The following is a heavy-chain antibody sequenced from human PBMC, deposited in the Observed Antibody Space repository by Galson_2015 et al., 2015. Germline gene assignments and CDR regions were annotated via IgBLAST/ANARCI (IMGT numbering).Heavy chain of an antibody. Sequence: SLRLSCAASGFTFSSYSMNWVRQAPGKGLEWVSSISSSSSYIYYADSVKGRFTISRDNSKNTLYLQMNSLRAEDTAVYYCAKEPTTVVTRGDAFDIWGQGTMVTVSS. D-gene: IGHD4-23*01. CDR2: ISSSSSYI. J-gene: IGHJ3*02. CDR1: GFTFSSYS. V-gene: IGHV3-21*01. CDR3: AKEPTTVVTRGDAFDI.